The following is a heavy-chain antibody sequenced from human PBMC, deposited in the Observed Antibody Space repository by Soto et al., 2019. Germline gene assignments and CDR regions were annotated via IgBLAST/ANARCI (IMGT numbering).Heavy chain of an antibody. CDR2: IYSGGST. CDR3: ARDQASYGMDV. CDR1: GFTVSSNY. J-gene: IGHJ6*02. Sequence: VGSLRLSCAASGFTVSSNYMSWVRQAPGKGLEWVSVIYSGGSTYYADSVKGRFTISRDNSKNTLYLQMNSLRAEDTAVYYCARDQASYGMDVWGQGTTVTVSS. V-gene: IGHV3-53*01.